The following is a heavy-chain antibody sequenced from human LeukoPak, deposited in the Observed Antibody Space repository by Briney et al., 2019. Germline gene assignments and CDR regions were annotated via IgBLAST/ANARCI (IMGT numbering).Heavy chain of an antibody. CDR1: GFTFSSYE. Sequence: GGSLRLSCAASGFTFSSYEMNWVRQAPGKGLEWVSYISSSGSTIYYADSVKGRFTISRDNAQSSLYLQMNSLRAEDTAVYYCARDPYSSSWPYGMDVWGQGTTVTVSS. J-gene: IGHJ6*02. CDR2: ISSSGSTI. D-gene: IGHD6-13*01. CDR3: ARDPYSSSWPYGMDV. V-gene: IGHV3-48*03.